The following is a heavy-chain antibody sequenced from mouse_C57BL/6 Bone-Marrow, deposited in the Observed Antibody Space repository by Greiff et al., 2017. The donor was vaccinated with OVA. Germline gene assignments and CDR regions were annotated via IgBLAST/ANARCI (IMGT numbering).Heavy chain of an antibody. V-gene: IGHV1-5*01. CDR1: GYTFTSYW. CDR2: IYPGNSDT. J-gene: IGHJ2*01. Sequence: EVKLQQSGPVLARPGASVKMSCKTSGYTFTSYWMHWVKQRPGQGLEWIGAIYPGNSDTSYNQKFKGKAKLTAVTSASTAYMELSSLTNEDSAVYYCTRYRITTGYFDYWGQGTTLTVSS. CDR3: TRYRITTGYFDY. D-gene: IGHD1-1*01.